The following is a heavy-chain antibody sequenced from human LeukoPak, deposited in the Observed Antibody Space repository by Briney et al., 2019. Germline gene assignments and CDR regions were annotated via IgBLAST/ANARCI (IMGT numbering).Heavy chain of an antibody. Sequence: SETLSLTCAVYGGSFSGYYWSWIRQPPGKGLEWIGEINHSGSTNYNPSLKSRVTISVDTSKNQFSLKLSSVTAADTAVYYCARDQLMYYGMDVWGQGTTVTVSS. CDR1: GGSFSGYY. D-gene: IGHD5-24*01. J-gene: IGHJ6*02. CDR3: ARDQLMYYGMDV. CDR2: INHSGST. V-gene: IGHV4-34*01.